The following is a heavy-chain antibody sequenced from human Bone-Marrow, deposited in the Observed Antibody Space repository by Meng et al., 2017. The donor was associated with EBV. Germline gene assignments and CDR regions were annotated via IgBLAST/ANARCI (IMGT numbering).Heavy chain of an antibody. CDR2: IYHSGST. V-gene: IGHV4-30-2*05. J-gene: IGHJ4*02. Sequence: LQRQESGSGLVKPSQTLSLTCAVSGGSISSGGYSWSWIRQPPGKGLEWIGYIYHSGSTYYNPSLKSRVTISVDTSKNQFSLKLSSVTAADTAVYYCARALATSFDYWGQGTLVTVSS. CDR1: GGSISSGGYS. D-gene: IGHD3-3*02. CDR3: ARALATSFDY.